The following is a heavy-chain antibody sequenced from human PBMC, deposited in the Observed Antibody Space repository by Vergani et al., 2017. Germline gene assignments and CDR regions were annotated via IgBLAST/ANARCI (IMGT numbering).Heavy chain of an antibody. CDR1: GFSFPGYA. CDR2: VSGSSVTP. J-gene: IGHJ4*02. CDR3: TKGSRGYTGYFFDY. V-gene: IGHV3-23*01. Sequence: EVQLLESGGGLVQPGGSLRLSCEASGFSFPGYAMSWVRQAPGKGLEWVSSVSGSSVTPYYADSVKGRFIISRDNSKNTLHLQMNSLRADDTAVYYCTKGSRGYTGYFFDYWVQGTLATVSS. D-gene: IGHD5-12*01.